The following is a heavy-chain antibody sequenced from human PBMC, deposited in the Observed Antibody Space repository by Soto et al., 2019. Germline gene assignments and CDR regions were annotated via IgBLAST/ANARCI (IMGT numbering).Heavy chain of an antibody. V-gene: IGHV3-48*01. CDR3: AKDLMATIPSYYDY. J-gene: IGHJ4*02. CDR1: GFTFSSYS. Sequence: PGGSLRLSCSASGFTFSSYSMNWVRQTPGKGLEWISFISSTGTTIYYTDSVEGRFTISRDNSKNTLYLQMNSLRAEDTAVYYCAKDLMATIPSYYDYWGQGTLVPVSS. D-gene: IGHD5-12*01. CDR2: ISSTGTTI.